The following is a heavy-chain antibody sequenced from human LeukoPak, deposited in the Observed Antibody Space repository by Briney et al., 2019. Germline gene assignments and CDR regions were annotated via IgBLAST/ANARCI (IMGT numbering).Heavy chain of an antibody. V-gene: IGHV3-21*04. CDR2: ISIRSDYI. J-gene: IGHJ4*02. CDR3: AKSWDWNDEGKYFDC. CDR1: GFTFTDYS. D-gene: IGHD1-1*01. Sequence: PGGSLRLSCAASGFTFTDYSMNWVRQAPGKGLEWVSHISIRSDYIYYADSVKGRFTISRDNSKNTLYLQMNSLRAKDTALYYCAKSWDWNDEGKYFDCWGQGTLVTVSS.